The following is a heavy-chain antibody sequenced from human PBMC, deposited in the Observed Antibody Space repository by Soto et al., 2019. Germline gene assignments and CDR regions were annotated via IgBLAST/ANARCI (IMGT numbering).Heavy chain of an antibody. CDR3: AKGAMADIVLMVYAILFHYMDV. J-gene: IGHJ6*03. D-gene: IGHD2-8*01. CDR1: GFTFSSYA. Sequence: GGSLRLSCAASGFTFSSYAMSWVRQAPGKGLEWVSAISGSGGSTYYADSVKGRFTISRDNSKNTLYLQMNSLRAEDTAVYYCAKGAMADIVLMVYAILFHYMDVWGKGTTVPVS. V-gene: IGHV3-23*01. CDR2: ISGSGGST.